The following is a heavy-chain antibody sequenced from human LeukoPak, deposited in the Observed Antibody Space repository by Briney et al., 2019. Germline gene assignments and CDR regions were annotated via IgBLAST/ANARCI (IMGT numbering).Heavy chain of an antibody. D-gene: IGHD3-10*01. V-gene: IGHV5-51*01. J-gene: IGHJ3*02. CDR1: EYSFTSYW. Sequence: GESLKISCKGSEYSFTSYWIGWVRQMPGKGLEWMGIIYPGDSDTRYSPSFQGQVTISADKSITTAYLQWSSLKASDTAMYYCARPSMVRGVNSAFDIWGQGTMVTVSS. CDR3: ARPSMVRGVNSAFDI. CDR2: IYPGDSDT.